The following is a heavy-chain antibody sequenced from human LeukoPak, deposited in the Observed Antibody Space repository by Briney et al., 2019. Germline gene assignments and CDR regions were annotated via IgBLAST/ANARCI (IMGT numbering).Heavy chain of an antibody. V-gene: IGHV1-18*01. J-gene: IGHJ5*02. D-gene: IGHD2-2*01. CDR2: ISAYNGNT. Sequence: ASVTVSCKASGYTFTSYGISWVRQAPGQGLEWMGWISAYNGNTNYAQKLQGRVTMTTDTSTSTAYMELRSLRSDDTAVYYCARDYCSSTSCLRKGFDPWGQGTLVTVSS. CDR1: GYTFTSYG. CDR3: ARDYCSSTSCLRKGFDP.